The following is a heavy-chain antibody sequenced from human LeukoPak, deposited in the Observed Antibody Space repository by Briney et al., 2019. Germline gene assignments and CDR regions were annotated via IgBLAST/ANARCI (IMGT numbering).Heavy chain of an antibody. Sequence: PGGSLRLSCAASGFTFSSYAMHWVRQAPGKGLEWVAVISYDGSNKYYADSVKGRFTISRDNSKNTLYLQMNSLRAEDTAVYYCAKDQPLYSSGRKPDYWGQGTLVTVSS. CDR3: AKDQPLYSSGRKPDY. D-gene: IGHD6-19*01. CDR2: ISYDGSNK. J-gene: IGHJ4*02. V-gene: IGHV3-30*04. CDR1: GFTFSSYA.